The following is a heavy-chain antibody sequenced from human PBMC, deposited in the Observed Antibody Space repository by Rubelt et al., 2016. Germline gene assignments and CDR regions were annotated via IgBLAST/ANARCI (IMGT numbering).Heavy chain of an antibody. CDR1: GGSISTSSYY. Sequence: QLQMQESGPGLVKPSGTLSLTCIVSGGSISTSSYYWGWIRQPPGKGLEWIGSIYYSGATSYNPSLKSRVSLSVAKSKNQFSRKWTSVTAADTAVYFWARAPQDDWFDPWGQGTLVTVSS. D-gene: IGHD5-24*01. CDR3: ARAPQDDWFDP. V-gene: IGHV4-39*07. J-gene: IGHJ5*01. CDR2: IYYSGAT.